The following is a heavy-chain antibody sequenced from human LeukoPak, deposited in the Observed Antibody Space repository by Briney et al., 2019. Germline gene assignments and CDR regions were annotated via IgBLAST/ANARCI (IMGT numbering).Heavy chain of an antibody. CDR2: IWFDGSNE. CDR1: GFIFSSYG. D-gene: IGHD1-26*01. V-gene: IGHV3-33*01. CDR3: ARVQYSGSYGYYYGMDV. Sequence: GGSLRLSCAASGFIFSSYGMHWVRQAPGKGREGVAVIWFDGSNEYYAESVKGRFTISRDNSKNTLHLQMSSLRGDDTAVYYCARVQYSGSYGYYYGMDVWGQGTTVTVSS. J-gene: IGHJ6*02.